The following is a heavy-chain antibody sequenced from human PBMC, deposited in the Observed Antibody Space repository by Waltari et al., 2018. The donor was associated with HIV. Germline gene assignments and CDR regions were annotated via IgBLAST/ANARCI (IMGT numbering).Heavy chain of an antibody. CDR2: ISSTSSFI. V-gene: IGHV3-21*01. CDR3: ASEDFWSGPHN. Sequence: EVQLVESGGGLVKPGGCLRLSCLVSGFTCNTFSMKWVRQAPGKGLEWVSSISSTSSFIYYADSVKGRFTISRDNGKNALYLQIYNLRVEDTAVYYCASEDFWSGPHNWGQGTLVTVSS. J-gene: IGHJ4*02. D-gene: IGHD3-3*01. CDR1: GFTCNTFS.